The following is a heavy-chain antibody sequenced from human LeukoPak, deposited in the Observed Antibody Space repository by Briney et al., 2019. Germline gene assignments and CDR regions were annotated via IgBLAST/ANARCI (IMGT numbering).Heavy chain of an antibody. Sequence: GGSLRLSCAASGFTFSNYGLHWVRQAPGKGLEWVAFVRYDGINKYYVDSVKGRFTISRDNSKNTLYLQMNSLRAEDTAVYYCAKDKGVRQQLAPFDYWGQGTLVTVSS. CDR2: VRYDGINK. V-gene: IGHV3-30*02. J-gene: IGHJ4*02. D-gene: IGHD6-13*01. CDR1: GFTFSNYG. CDR3: AKDKGVRQQLAPFDY.